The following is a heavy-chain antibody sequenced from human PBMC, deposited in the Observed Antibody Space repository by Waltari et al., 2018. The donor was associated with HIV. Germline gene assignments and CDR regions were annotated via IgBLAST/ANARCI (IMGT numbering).Heavy chain of an antibody. J-gene: IGHJ4*02. V-gene: IGHV3-48*03. CDR3: ARDEIASPTYGYYFDY. CDR1: GFTFSSYE. D-gene: IGHD2-21*01. CDR2: ISSSGSVM. Sequence: VQPGGSLRLSCAASGFTFSSYEMNWVRQAPGKGLEWVSYISSSGSVMQYADSVKGRFTISRDNAKNSLFLQMNSLRVEDTGVYYCARDEIASPTYGYYFDYWGQGTLVTVSS.